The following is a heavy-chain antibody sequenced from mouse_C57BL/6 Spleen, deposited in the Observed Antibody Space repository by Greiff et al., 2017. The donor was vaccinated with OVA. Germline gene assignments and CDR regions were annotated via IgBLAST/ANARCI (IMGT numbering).Heavy chain of an antibody. D-gene: IGHD1-1*01. J-gene: IGHJ3*01. CDR1: GYTFTSYW. CDR2: IYPGNSDT. Sequence: EVQLQQSGTVLARPGASVKMSCKTSGYTFTSYWMHWVNQRPGQGLEWIGAIYPGNSDTSYNQKFKGKAKLTAVTSASTAYMELSSLTNEDSAVYYCTKGTTVVAERFAYWGQGTLVTVSA. CDR3: TKGTTVVAERFAY. V-gene: IGHV1-5*01.